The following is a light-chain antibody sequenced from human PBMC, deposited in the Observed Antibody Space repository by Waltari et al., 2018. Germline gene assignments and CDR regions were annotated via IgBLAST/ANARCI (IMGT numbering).Light chain of an antibody. CDR1: RDTNNY. CDR2: DAS. Sequence: DIQMTQSPSSLSASVGDRVTITSQASRDTNNYLNLYQQKPGKAPKLLIYDASTLETGVPSRFSGSGSGTDFVFTISRLQPEDIATYYCQHYDGVPPWTFGQGTRVDFK. J-gene: IGKJ1*01. CDR3: QHYDGVPPWT. V-gene: IGKV1-33*01.